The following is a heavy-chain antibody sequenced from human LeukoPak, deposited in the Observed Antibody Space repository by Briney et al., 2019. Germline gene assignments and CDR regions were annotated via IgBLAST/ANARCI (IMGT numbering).Heavy chain of an antibody. CDR2: ISSSGSTI. CDR1: GFTSSDYY. J-gene: IGHJ6*03. D-gene: IGHD1-1*01. CDR3: ARNTGTTSSYYYYYYMDV. Sequence: PGGSLRLSCAASGFTSSDYYMSWIRQAPGKGLEWVSYISSSGSTIYYADSVKGRFTISRDNAKNSLYLQMNSLRAEDTAVYYCARNTGTTSSYYYYYYMDVWGKGTTVTVSS. V-gene: IGHV3-11*04.